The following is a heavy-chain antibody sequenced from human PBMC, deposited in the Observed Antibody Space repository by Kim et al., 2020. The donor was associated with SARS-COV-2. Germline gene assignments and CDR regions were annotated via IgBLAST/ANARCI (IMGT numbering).Heavy chain of an antibody. CDR1: GGSISSYY. V-gene: IGHV4-59*13. CDR3: ARAVLLVDTPNSGGAFDI. CDR2: IYYSGST. J-gene: IGHJ3*02. D-gene: IGHD5-18*01. Sequence: SETLSLTCTVSGGSISSYYWSWIRQPPGKGLEWIGYIYYSGSTNYNPSLKSRVTISVDTSKNQFSLKLSSVTAADTAVYYCARAVLLVDTPNSGGAFDIWGQGTMVTVSS.